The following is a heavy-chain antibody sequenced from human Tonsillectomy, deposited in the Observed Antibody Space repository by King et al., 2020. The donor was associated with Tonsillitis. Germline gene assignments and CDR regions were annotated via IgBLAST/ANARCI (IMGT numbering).Heavy chain of an antibody. V-gene: IGHV3-30-3*01. CDR3: ARDRSGTTQYLDY. CDR1: GFIFTNYA. J-gene: IGHJ4*02. Sequence: VQLVESGGGVVQPGTSLRLSCSTSGFIFTNYAMHWVRPAPGKGLEWVAVISYDGSNKNYADSVKGRFTISRDNSQNTLYLQMNSLRVEDTAVYYCARDRSGTTQYLDYWGQGTLVTVSS. D-gene: IGHD1-7*01. CDR2: ISYDGSNK.